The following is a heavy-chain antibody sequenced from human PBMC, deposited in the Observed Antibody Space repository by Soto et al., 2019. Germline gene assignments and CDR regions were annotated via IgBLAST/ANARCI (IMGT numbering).Heavy chain of an antibody. Sequence: QVHLVQSGAEVKKPGSSVKVSCKAPGGTFSNHAINWVRQSPGQGLEWMGRIIPIFTTTNYAQKFHSRVTVTADEATVTAYLELRSMRHDATAVYYFAREVAADGNFRDDVFDIWGQGTLVTVSS. J-gene: IGHJ3*02. CDR2: IIPIFTTT. V-gene: IGHV1-69*12. CDR1: GGTFSNHA. CDR3: AREVAADGNFRDDVFDI. D-gene: IGHD6-13*01.